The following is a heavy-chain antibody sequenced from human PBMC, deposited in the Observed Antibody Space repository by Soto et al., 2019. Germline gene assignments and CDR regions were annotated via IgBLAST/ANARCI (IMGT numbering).Heavy chain of an antibody. Sequence: ASVKVSCKVSGYTLTELSMHWVRQAPGKGLEWMGGFDPEDGETIYAQKFQGRVTMTEDTSTDTAYMELSSLRSEDTAVYYCATLRWASMIPSNWFDPWGQGTLVTVSS. CDR1: GYTLTELS. CDR3: ATLRWASMIPSNWFDP. V-gene: IGHV1-24*01. CDR2: FDPEDGET. D-gene: IGHD3-16*01. J-gene: IGHJ5*02.